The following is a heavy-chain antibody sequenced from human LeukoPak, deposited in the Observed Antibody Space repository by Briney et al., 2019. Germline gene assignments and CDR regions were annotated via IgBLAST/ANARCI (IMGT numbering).Heavy chain of an antibody. V-gene: IGHV4-59*01. Sequence: SETLSLTCTVSGGSISSYYWSWIRQPPGKGLEWIGYIYYSGSTNYNPSLKSRVTISVDTSKNQCSLKLSSVTAADTAVYYCAREDPVLIAAAGTHYYYYYMDVWGKGTTVTVSS. J-gene: IGHJ6*03. D-gene: IGHD6-13*01. CDR3: AREDPVLIAAAGTHYYYYYMDV. CDR2: IYYSGST. CDR1: GGSISSYY.